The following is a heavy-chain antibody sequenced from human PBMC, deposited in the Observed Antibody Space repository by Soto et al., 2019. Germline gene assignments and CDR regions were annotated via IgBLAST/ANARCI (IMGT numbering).Heavy chain of an antibody. CDR1: GFRFTSFG. CDR3: TRGGVARPDY. Sequence: EVVLVNSGGGFVRPGESLRLSCGASGFRFTSFGMNWVRQGPGKGLEWLSYISGLSATTYYADSVRGRFTVSRDNDMNLLFLRLNNVRGEDTAVYYCTRGGVARPDYWGQGSRVVVSS. CDR2: ISGLSATT. V-gene: IGHV3-48*04. D-gene: IGHD2-8*01. J-gene: IGHJ4*02.